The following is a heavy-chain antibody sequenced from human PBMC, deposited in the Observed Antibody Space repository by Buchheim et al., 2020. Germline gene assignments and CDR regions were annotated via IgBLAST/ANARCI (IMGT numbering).Heavy chain of an antibody. CDR2: IHTSGGT. V-gene: IGHV4-61*02. J-gene: IGHJ4*02. CDR1: GGSISSGSYF. Sequence: QVQLQESGPGLVKPSQTLSLTCTVSGGSISSGSYFWSWIRQPAGKGLEWIGRIHTSGGTVYNASLKSRVTISMDTRKNQLSLMLSSVTATDTAVYYCARNPGYWGQGIL. CDR3: ARNPGY.